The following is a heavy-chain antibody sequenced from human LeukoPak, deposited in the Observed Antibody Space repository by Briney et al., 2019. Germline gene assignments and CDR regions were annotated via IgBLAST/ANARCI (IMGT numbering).Heavy chain of an antibody. V-gene: IGHV5-51*01. CDR2: IYPVDSDT. D-gene: IGHD3-10*01. J-gene: IGHJ5*02. Sequence: GESLKISGQGSGYSFTSYWIGWVRQMPGKGLEWMGIIYPVDSDTRYSPSFQCQVTISADKFISTGYLQWSSLKASDTGMYYCARGGYGSGGYYGPSGLLSDPWGQGTLVVVSS. CDR3: ARGGYGSGGYYGPSGLLSDP. CDR1: GYSFTSYW.